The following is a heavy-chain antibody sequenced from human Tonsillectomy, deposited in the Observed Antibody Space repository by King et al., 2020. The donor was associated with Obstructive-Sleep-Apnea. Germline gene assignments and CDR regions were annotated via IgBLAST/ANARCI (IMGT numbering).Heavy chain of an antibody. Sequence: QLQESGPGLVKPSETLSLTCTVSGGSIRSYYCSWIRQPPGKGLEWIGYIYYSGSTNYNPSLKSRVTISVYTSKNQFSLKLSSVTAADTAVYYCARGVGTIFGVVIYYCDYWGQRTLVTVSS. J-gene: IGHJ4*02. CDR3: ARGVGTIFGVVIYYCDY. CDR2: IYYSGST. CDR1: GGSIRSYY. D-gene: IGHD3-3*01. V-gene: IGHV4-59*01.